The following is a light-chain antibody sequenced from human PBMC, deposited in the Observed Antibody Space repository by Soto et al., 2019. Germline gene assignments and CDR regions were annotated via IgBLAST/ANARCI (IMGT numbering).Light chain of an antibody. CDR3: VTWDTSLRTGV. J-gene: IGLJ3*02. CDR2: NNN. V-gene: IGLV1-51*01. CDR1: RSNIGNNY. Sequence: QSVLTQPPSVSAAPGQKVTISGSGSRSNIGNNYVAWYQQFPGTVPKLLIYNNNGRPSGTPDRISGSASGTSDTLTITGLQPGDEDDYFCVTWDTSLRTGVIGGGTKVTVL.